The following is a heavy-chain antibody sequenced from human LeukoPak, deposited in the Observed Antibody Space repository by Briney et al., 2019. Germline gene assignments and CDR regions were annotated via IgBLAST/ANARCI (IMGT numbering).Heavy chain of an antibody. CDR1: GYTFTGYY. Sequence: GATVKVSCKASGYTFTGYYMHWVRQAPGQGLEWMGWINPNSGGTNYAQKFQGRVTMTRDTSISTAYMELSRLRSDDTAVYYCATAPSDEHYYYYMDVWGKGTTVTVSS. CDR2: INPNSGGT. J-gene: IGHJ6*03. CDR3: ATAPSDEHYYYYMDV. V-gene: IGHV1-2*02.